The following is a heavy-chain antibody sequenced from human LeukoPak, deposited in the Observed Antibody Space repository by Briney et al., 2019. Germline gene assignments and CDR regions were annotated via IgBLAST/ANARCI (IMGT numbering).Heavy chain of an antibody. V-gene: IGHV3-23*01. J-gene: IGHJ4*02. CDR3: AKEGRIAAGTGDYFDY. CDR2: ISANGDTI. D-gene: IGHD6-13*01. CDR1: GFTFSSYA. Sequence: GGPLRLSCAASGFTFSSYAMGWVRQAPGKGLEGVSRISANGDTIKYADSVKGRFTISRDNAKNTVLLQMNSLRVDDTAVYYCAKEGRIAAGTGDYFDYWGQGTLVTVSS.